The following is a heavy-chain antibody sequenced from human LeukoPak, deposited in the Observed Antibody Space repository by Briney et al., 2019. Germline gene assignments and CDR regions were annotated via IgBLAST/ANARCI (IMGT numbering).Heavy chain of an antibody. CDR1: GYKFTSYW. V-gene: IGHV5-51*01. Sequence: GESLKISCKAFGYKFTSYWIGWVRQMPGKGLEWMGIIDPGDSDTRYSPSFEGQVTFSADKSVSTAYLQWSSLRASDIGMYYCARRRDGYNYAFDIWGQGTMVTVSS. J-gene: IGHJ3*02. D-gene: IGHD5-24*01. CDR2: IDPGDSDT. CDR3: ARRRDGYNYAFDI.